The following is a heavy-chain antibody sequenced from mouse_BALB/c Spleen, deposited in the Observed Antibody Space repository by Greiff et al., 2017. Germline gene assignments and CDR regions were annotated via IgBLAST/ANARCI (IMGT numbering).Heavy chain of an antibody. CDR3: ARDDGYSAWFAY. CDR2: ISYSGST. D-gene: IGHD2-3*01. V-gene: IGHV3-8*02. CDR1: GDSITSGY. Sequence: VQLKQSGPSLVKPSQTLSLTCSVTGDSITSGYWNWIRKCPGNKLEYMGYISYSGSTYYNPSIKSRISIARDTSKNQYYLQLNSVTTEDTATYYCARDDGYSAWFAYWGQGTLVTVSA. J-gene: IGHJ3*01.